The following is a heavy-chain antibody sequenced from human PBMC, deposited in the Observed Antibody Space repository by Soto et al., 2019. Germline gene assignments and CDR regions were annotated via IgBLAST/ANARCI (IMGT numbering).Heavy chain of an antibody. CDR1: GGSISSRSYY. V-gene: IGHV4-39*06. D-gene: IGHD4-17*01. CDR2: IYYSGST. J-gene: IGHJ3*02. Sequence: PSETLSLTCTVSGGSISSRSYYWGWIRQPPGKGLEWIGYIYYSGSTNYTPSLKSRVTISVDTSKNQFPLKLSSVTAADTAVYYCAREVGGDYVRAFDIWGQGTMVTVSS. CDR3: AREVGGDYVRAFDI.